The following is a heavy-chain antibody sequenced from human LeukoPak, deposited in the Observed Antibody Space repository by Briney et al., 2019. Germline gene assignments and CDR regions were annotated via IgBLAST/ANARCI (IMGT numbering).Heavy chain of an antibody. D-gene: IGHD7-27*01. CDR1: GGSISSGDYY. CDR3: AKKTGGGGQDY. V-gene: IGHV4-30-2*01. CDR2: IYHSGST. J-gene: IGHJ4*02. Sequence: SETLSLTCTVSGGSISSGDYYWSWIRQPPGKGLEWIGYIYHSGSTYYNPSLKSRVTISVDRSKNQFSLKLSSVTAADTAGYSCAKKTGGGGQDYWGQGTLVTVSS.